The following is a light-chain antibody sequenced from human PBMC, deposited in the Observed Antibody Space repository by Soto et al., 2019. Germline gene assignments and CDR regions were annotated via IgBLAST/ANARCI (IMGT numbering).Light chain of an antibody. V-gene: IGKV1-5*03. Sequence: DIQMTQSPSILPASIGDRVTISCRASQNVRSWLAWYQQKPGKAPKLLISKASDLEGGVPSRFSGGGSGTEFTLTISSLQPDDFATYYCQQYNTDWTFGQGTKVEIK. CDR1: QNVRSW. CDR3: QQYNTDWT. CDR2: KAS. J-gene: IGKJ1*01.